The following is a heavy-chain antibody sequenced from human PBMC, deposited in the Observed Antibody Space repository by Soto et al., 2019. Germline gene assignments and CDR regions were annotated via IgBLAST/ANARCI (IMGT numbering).Heavy chain of an antibody. V-gene: IGHV1-3*01. CDR1: GYTFTSYA. CDR3: ARDRTRYFDWSSDD. J-gene: IGHJ4*02. Sequence: ASMKVSCKASGYTFTSYAMRWVRQAPGQRLEWMGWINAGNGNTKYSQKFQGRVTITRDTSASAAYMELSSLRPEDTAVYYCARDRTRYFDWSSDDWGQGTLVTVSS. CDR2: INAGNGNT. D-gene: IGHD3-9*01.